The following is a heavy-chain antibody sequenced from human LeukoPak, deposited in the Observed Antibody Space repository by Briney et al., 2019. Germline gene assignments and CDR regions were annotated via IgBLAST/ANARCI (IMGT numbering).Heavy chain of an antibody. V-gene: IGHV3-33*06. Sequence: QPGMSLRLSCAASGFTFSSFAMHWVRQAPGKGLEWVAVIWYDGSKKYYADSVQGRFTISRDNSKNTLFLQLNSLRAEDTAVYYCAKEVNQGAFDYWGQGTLVTVSS. CDR1: GFTFSSFA. D-gene: IGHD1-26*01. CDR3: AKEVNQGAFDY. J-gene: IGHJ4*02. CDR2: IWYDGSKK.